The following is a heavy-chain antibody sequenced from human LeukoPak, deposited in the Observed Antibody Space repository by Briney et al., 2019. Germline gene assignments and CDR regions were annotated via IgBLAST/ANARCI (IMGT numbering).Heavy chain of an antibody. J-gene: IGHJ4*02. V-gene: IGHV3-30*02. D-gene: IGHD2-15*01. CDR3: AKDHRGYCSGRNCYSHY. Sequence: HPGGSLRLSCAASGFTFTNYGMHWLRQAPGEGLEWVAFIRYDGNYKFFADSVKGRFAISRDNSNSTVFLQMNSLRAEDTAVYYCAKDHRGYCSGRNCYSHYWGQGTLVTVSS. CDR1: GFTFTNYG. CDR2: IRYDGNYK.